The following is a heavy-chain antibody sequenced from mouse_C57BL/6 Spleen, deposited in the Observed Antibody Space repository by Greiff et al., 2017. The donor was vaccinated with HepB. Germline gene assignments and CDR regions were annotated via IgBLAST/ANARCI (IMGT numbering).Heavy chain of an antibody. J-gene: IGHJ3*01. Sequence: QVQLKESGAELARPGASVKLSCKASGYTFTSYGISWVKQSTGQGLEWIGEIYPRSGNTYYNEKFKGKATLTADKSSSTAYMELRSLTSEDSAVYFCARDGEVGRAWFADWGQGTLVTVSA. CDR1: GYTFTSYG. D-gene: IGHD1-3*01. V-gene: IGHV1-81*01. CDR2: IYPRSGNT. CDR3: ARDGEVGRAWFAD.